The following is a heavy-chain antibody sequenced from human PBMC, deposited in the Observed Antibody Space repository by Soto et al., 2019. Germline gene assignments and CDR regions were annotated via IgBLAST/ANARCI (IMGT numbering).Heavy chain of an antibody. D-gene: IGHD3-9*01. Sequence: GGSLRLSCAASGFTFSSYAMSWVRQAPGKGLEWVSAISGSGGSTYYADSVKGRFTISRDNSKNTLYLQMNSLRAEDTAVYYCARLGPLRYFDWLSDNFDYWGQGTLVTVSS. CDR3: ARLGPLRYFDWLSDNFDY. J-gene: IGHJ4*02. CDR1: GFTFSSYA. CDR2: ISGSGGST. V-gene: IGHV3-23*01.